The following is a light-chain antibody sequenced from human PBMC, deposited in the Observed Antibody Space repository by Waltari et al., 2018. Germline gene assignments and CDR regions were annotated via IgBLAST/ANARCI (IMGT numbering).Light chain of an antibody. CDR3: SSYTSSSMV. J-gene: IGLJ3*02. CDR1: SSDVGGYNY. V-gene: IGLV2-14*01. CDR2: DVS. Sequence: QSALTQPASVSGSPGQSITISCTGTSSDVGGYNYVSWYQQHPGKAPKLMIYDVSKWPAGVSNRFAGSKSGNTASRTIAGLQAEDEADYYCSSYTSSSMVFGGGTKLTVL.